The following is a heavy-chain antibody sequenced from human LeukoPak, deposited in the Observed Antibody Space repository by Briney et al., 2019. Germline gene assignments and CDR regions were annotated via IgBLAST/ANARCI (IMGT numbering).Heavy chain of an antibody. V-gene: IGHV1-2*02. Sequence: GASVKVCCKASGYTFTGYYMHWVRQAPGQGLEWMGWINPNSGGTNYAQKFQGRVTMTRYTSISTAYMELSRLRSDDTAVYYCARGDTAMVIDYYYYYGMDVWGQGTTVTVSS. CDR2: INPNSGGT. CDR3: ARGDTAMVIDYYYYYGMDV. J-gene: IGHJ6*02. CDR1: GYTFTGYY. D-gene: IGHD5-18*01.